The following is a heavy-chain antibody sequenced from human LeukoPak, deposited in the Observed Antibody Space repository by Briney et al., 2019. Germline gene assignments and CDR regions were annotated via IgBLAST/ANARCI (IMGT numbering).Heavy chain of an antibody. CDR1: GFTFSTYS. D-gene: IGHD1-26*01. CDR2: ISSGSSSI. CDR3: AVPYSGSID. J-gene: IGHJ4*02. Sequence: GGSLRLSCAASGFTFSTYSMTWVHQAPGRGLEWVSYISSGSSSIYYADSVKGRFTISRDNAKNSLYLQMNSLRAEDTAVYYCAVPYSGSIDWGQGTLVTVSS. V-gene: IGHV3-48*01.